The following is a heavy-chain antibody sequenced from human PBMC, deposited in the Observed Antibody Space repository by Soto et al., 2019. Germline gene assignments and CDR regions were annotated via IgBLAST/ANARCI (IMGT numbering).Heavy chain of an antibody. CDR1: GFTFSSYA. V-gene: IGHV3-30-3*01. J-gene: IGHJ3*02. D-gene: IGHD3-22*01. Sequence: QVQLVESGGGVVQPGRSLRLSCAASGFTFSSYAMHWVRQAPGKGLEWVAVISYDGSNKYYADSVKGRFTISRDNSKNTLYLQMNSLRAEDTAVYYCARPIVVIANLHDAFDIWGQGTMVTVSS. CDR3: ARPIVVIANLHDAFDI. CDR2: ISYDGSNK.